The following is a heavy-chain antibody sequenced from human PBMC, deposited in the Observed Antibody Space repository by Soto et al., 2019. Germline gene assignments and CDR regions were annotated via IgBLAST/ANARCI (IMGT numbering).Heavy chain of an antibody. CDR1: GYTFTSYY. J-gene: IGHJ6*02. Sequence: ASVKVSCKASGYTFTSYYMHWVRQAPGQGLEWMGRINPIFGTTNYAQKFQGRVTMTTDKSTSTAYMELSSLRSEDTAVYYCATRDRKAVAGYSYYGMDVWGQGTTVTVSS. D-gene: IGHD6-19*01. CDR2: INPIFGTT. V-gene: IGHV1-46*01. CDR3: ATRDRKAVAGYSYYGMDV.